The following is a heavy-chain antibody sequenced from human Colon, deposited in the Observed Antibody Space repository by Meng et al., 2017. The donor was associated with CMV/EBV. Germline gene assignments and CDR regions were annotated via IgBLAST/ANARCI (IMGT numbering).Heavy chain of an antibody. J-gene: IGHJ4*02. CDR3: ATDHLWGMPN. CDR2: IRFDGSQQ. CDR1: GFIFSHYS. D-gene: IGHD3-3*02. V-gene: IGHV3-30*02. Sequence: VRLVEAGGGLVQPGGSLRLSCVTSGFIFSHYSMQWVRQSPGKGLEWVAHIRFDGSQQFYVQSVKGRFTVSRHDPKNTLYLQMNDLRPEDTGVYYCATDHLWGMPNWGRGTLVTVSS.